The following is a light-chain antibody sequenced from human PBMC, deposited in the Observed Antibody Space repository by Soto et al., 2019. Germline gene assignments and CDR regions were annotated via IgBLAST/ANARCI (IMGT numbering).Light chain of an antibody. CDR1: QSVSSSY. CDR2: GAS. J-gene: IGKJ1*01. V-gene: IGKV3-20*01. Sequence: EIVLTQSPGTLSLSPGERATLSCRASQSVSSSYLAWYQQKPGQAPRLLIYGASSRATGIPDRFSGSGSGTDFTLTISRLEPEDFAVYYCQQYNTYSPERTFGQGTKVEVK. CDR3: QQYNTYSPERT.